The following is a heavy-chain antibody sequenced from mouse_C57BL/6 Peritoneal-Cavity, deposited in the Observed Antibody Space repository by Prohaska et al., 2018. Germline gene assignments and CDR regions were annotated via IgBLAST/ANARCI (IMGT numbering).Heavy chain of an antibody. D-gene: IGHD2-1*01. V-gene: IGHV11-2*01. J-gene: IGHJ1*03. CDR2: INSVGSAI. CDR3: MRYGNYWYFDV. Sequence: EVQLLETGGGLVQPGGSRGLSCEGSGFTFSGFWMSWVRQTPGKTLEWIGDINSVGSAINYAPAIKDRFTIFRDNEKSTLYLQMSNVRSEDTATYFCMRYGNYWYFDVWGTGTTVTVSS. CDR1: GFTFSGFW.